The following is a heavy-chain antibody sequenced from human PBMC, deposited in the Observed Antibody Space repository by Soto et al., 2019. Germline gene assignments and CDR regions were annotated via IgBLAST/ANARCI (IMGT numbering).Heavy chain of an antibody. J-gene: IGHJ4*02. Sequence: SETLSLTCSVSGVSISSYCLSWIRQATGRGLEWIGYTYHRGSTNYSPSLKSRVAISLDTSENQFSLKVNSVNAADTAVYYCARIGGYHGPLDYWGQGTPVTVSS. D-gene: IGHD6-25*01. CDR1: GVSISSYC. CDR2: TYHRGST. V-gene: IGHV4-59*01. CDR3: ARIGGYHGPLDY.